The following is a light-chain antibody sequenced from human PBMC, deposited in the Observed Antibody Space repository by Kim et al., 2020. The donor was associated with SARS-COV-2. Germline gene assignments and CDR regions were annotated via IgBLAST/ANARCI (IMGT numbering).Light chain of an antibody. V-gene: IGKV1-39*01. CDR3: QQSYKTPIT. Sequence: DIQMTQSPSPLSASVGDRVTITCRASQSITNYLNWYQQRPGKAPKLLIFAASSLQSGVPSRFSGSGSGTDFTLTISSLQPEDFATYYCQQSYKTPITFGQGTRLEIK. CDR1: QSITNY. J-gene: IGKJ5*01. CDR2: AAS.